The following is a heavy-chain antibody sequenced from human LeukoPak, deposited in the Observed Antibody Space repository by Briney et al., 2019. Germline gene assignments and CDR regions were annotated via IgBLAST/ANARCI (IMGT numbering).Heavy chain of an antibody. Sequence: ASVKVSCKASGYTFTSYGISWVRQAPGQGLEWMGWISAYNGNTNYAQKLQGRVTMTTDTSTSTAYMELRSLRSDDTAVYYCARLVPPYGSGSPHPHHFDSWGQGTLVIVSS. CDR3: ARLVPPYGSGSPHPHHFDS. D-gene: IGHD3-10*01. V-gene: IGHV1-18*01. CDR1: GYTFTSYG. J-gene: IGHJ4*02. CDR2: ISAYNGNT.